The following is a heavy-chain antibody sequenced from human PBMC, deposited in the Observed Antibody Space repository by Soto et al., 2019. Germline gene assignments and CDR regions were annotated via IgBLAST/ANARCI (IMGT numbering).Heavy chain of an antibody. CDR1: GYSFTSYA. CDR2: INAGNGNT. CDR3: ARVLSYYNWFDP. V-gene: IGHV1-3*01. D-gene: IGHD3-10*01. Sequence: ASVKVSCKASGYSFTSYAMHWVRQAPGQRLEWMGWINAGNGNTKYSQKFQGRVTITRDTSASTVYMELSSLRSEDTAVYYCARVLSYYNWFDPWGQGTLVTVSS. J-gene: IGHJ5*02.